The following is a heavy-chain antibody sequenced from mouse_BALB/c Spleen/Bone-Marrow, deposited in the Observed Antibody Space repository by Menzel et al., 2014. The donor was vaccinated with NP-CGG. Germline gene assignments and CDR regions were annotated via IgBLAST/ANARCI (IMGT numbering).Heavy chain of an antibody. CDR2: ISSGGSYT. CDR3: ARFITSLVYFDY. D-gene: IGHD1-1*01. V-gene: IGHV5-9-3*01. CDR1: GFTFSSYA. Sequence: EVHLVESGGGLVKPGGSLNLSCAASGFTFSSYAMSWVRQTPEKRLEWVATISSGGSYTYYPDSVKGRFTISRDNAKNTLYLQMSSLRSEDTAMYYCARFITSLVYFDYWGQGTTLTVSS. J-gene: IGHJ2*01.